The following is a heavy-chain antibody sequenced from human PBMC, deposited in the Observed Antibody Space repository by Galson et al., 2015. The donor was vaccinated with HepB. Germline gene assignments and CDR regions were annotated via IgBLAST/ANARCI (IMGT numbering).Heavy chain of an antibody. CDR3: ARAQLILDGMDV. V-gene: IGHV3-21*01. CDR1: GFTFSSYS. J-gene: IGHJ6*02. Sequence: SLRLSCAASGFTFSSYSMNWVRQAPGKGLEWVSSISSSSSYIYYADSVKGRFTISRDNAKNSLYLQMNSLRAEDTAVYYCARAQLILDGMDVWGQGTTVTVSS. D-gene: IGHD2-2*01. CDR2: ISSSSSYI.